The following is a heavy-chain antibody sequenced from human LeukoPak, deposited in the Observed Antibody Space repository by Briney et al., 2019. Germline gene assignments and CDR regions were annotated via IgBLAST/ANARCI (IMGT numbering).Heavy chain of an antibody. CDR1: GFTFSTYA. J-gene: IGHJ4*02. CDR2: ISYDGINK. V-gene: IGHV3-30*01. Sequence: GRSLRLSCAASGFTFSTYAMHWVRQAPGKGLEWVAVISYDGINKYYADSVKCRFTISRDNSKNTLYLQMNSLRAEDTAVYYCARSPYYDSSGYWDYWGQGTLVTVSS. CDR3: ARSPYYDSSGYWDY. D-gene: IGHD3-22*01.